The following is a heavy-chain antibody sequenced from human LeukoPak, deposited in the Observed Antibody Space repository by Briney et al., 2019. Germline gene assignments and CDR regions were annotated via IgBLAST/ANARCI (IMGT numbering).Heavy chain of an antibody. V-gene: IGHV3-23*01. CDR3: AKDIAQGYTLGSIEQDY. CDR2: ISESGTGT. D-gene: IGHD5-18*01. J-gene: IGHJ4*02. CDR1: GVTFSRYA. Sequence: GGSLRLSCAASGVTFSRYAMSWVRQAPGKGLEWVSAISESGTGTYYADSVKGRFTISRDNSKNTLSLQMNSLRAEDTAVYYCAKDIAQGYTLGSIEQDYWGQGTLVTVSS.